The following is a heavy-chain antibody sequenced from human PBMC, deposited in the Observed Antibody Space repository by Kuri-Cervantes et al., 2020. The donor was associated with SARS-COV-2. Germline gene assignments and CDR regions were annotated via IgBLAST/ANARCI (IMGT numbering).Heavy chain of an antibody. J-gene: IGHJ4*02. CDR3: ARDLGEGPTGY. V-gene: IGHV3-30*14. Sequence: GGSLRLSCAVSGFTFSNYAMHWVRQAPGKGLEWVAVISYDGSSKYYADSVKGRFTISRDNSKNTLYLQMNSLRAEDTAVYYCARDLGEGPTGYWGQGTLVTVSS. CDR2: ISYDGSSK. D-gene: IGHD3-16*01. CDR1: GFTFSNYA.